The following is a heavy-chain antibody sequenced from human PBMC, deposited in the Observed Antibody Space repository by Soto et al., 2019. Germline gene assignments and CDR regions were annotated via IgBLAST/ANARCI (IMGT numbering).Heavy chain of an antibody. CDR3: ASGVKGAAGTLGDY. J-gene: IGHJ4*02. CDR1: GGTFSSYA. V-gene: IGHV1-69*01. CDR2: IIPIFGTA. D-gene: IGHD6-13*01. Sequence: QVQLVQSGAEVKKPGSSVKVSCKASGGTFSSYAISWVRQAPGQGLEWMGGIIPIFGTANYAQKFQGRVTITADESTSTDYMELGSLRSEDTAVYYCASGVKGAAGTLGDYWGQGTLVTVSS.